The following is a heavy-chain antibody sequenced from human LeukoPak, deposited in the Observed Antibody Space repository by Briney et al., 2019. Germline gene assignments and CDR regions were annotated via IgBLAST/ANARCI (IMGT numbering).Heavy chain of an antibody. V-gene: IGHV3-66*01. D-gene: IGHD6-19*01. Sequence: GGSLRLSCAASGFSVSTTYMSCVRQAPGEGLEWVSVIYSGGGKYYADSVKGRLTLSRDNYKNTVYLQMDSLRAEDTAVYYCVPWGVVAGSSNWGQGTLVTVSS. CDR3: VPWGVVAGSSN. CDR2: IYSGGGK. J-gene: IGHJ4*02. CDR1: GFSVSTTY.